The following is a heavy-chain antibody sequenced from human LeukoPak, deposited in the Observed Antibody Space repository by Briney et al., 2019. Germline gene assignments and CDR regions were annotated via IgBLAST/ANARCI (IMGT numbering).Heavy chain of an antibody. CDR3: ARAPTGGSGSYYTPVFDY. Sequence: ASVKVSCKAFGYTFTGYYMHWVRQAPGQGLEWMGWINPNSGGTNYAQKFQGRVTMTRDTSISTAYMELSRLRSDDTAVYYCARAPTGGSGSYYTPVFDYWGQGTLVTVSS. J-gene: IGHJ4*02. V-gene: IGHV1-2*02. D-gene: IGHD3-10*01. CDR2: INPNSGGT. CDR1: GYTFTGYY.